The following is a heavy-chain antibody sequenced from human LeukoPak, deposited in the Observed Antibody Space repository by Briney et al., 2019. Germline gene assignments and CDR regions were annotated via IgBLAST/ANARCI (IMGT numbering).Heavy chain of an antibody. V-gene: IGHV1-2*02. J-gene: IGHJ6*03. CDR2: INPNSGGT. CDR3: TRNDVLYYYYCYYMDV. Sequence: ASVSVSSKASGYTFTGYNMHWVRQAPGQGLEWMGWINPNSGGTNYRQKFQGRVTITRDTSISTAYMELSRLRSDDTAVYYCTRNDVLYYYYCYYMDVWGKGTTVTVSS. CDR1: GYTFTGYN. D-gene: IGHD2-2*01.